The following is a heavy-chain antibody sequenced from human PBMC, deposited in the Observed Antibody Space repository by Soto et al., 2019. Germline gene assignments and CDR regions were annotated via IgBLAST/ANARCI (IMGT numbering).Heavy chain of an antibody. J-gene: IGHJ3*02. CDR2: IKQDGSEK. V-gene: IGHV3-7*01. CDR1: GFTFSSYW. D-gene: IGHD2-2*01. CDR3: ARDHCSSTSCPGDI. Sequence: EVQLVESGGGLVQPGGSLRLSCAASGFTFSSYWMSWVRQAPGTGLEWVANIKQDGSEKYYVDSVKGRFTISRDNAKNALYLQMNSLRAEDTAVYYCARDHCSSTSCPGDIWGQGTMVTVSS.